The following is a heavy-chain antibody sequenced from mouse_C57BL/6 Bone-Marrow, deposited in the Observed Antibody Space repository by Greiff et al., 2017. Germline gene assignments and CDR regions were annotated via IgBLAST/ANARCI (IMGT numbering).Heavy chain of an antibody. CDR1: GFNIKDDY. V-gene: IGHV14-4*01. Sequence: EVQLQQSGAELVRPGASVKLSCTASGFNIKDDYMHWVKQRPEQGLEWIGWIDPENGDTAYASKFQGKATITADTSSNTAYLQLSSLTSEDTAVYYWTTIYYYGSSPLDYWGQGTTHTVSS. D-gene: IGHD1-1*01. CDR2: IDPENGDT. CDR3: TTIYYYGSSPLDY. J-gene: IGHJ2*01.